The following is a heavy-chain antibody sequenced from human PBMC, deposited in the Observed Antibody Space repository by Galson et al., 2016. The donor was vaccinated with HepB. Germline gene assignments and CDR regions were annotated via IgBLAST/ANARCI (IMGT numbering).Heavy chain of an antibody. CDR1: GFNFDTSE. Sequence: SLRLSCAASGFNFDTSELNWVRPAPGKGLEWLAHISRSGSHVYYADSLKGRLTISRDNAKNLVYLQMDSVRADDTAMYYCTKSSFDWLFLFDSWGQGTLVAVSS. CDR2: ISRSGSHV. CDR3: TKSSFDWLFLFDS. J-gene: IGHJ4*02. V-gene: IGHV3-48*03. D-gene: IGHD3-9*01.